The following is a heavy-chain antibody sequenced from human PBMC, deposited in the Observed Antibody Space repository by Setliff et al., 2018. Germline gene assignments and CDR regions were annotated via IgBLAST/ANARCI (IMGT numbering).Heavy chain of an antibody. J-gene: IGHJ4*02. CDR1: GFTFSDYW. Sequence: GGSLRLSCVGSGFTFSDYWMSWVRQAPGKGLEWVAIIKQDGSHKYYADSVKGRFTISRDNSKNMLYLHMSSLRVEDTAIYYCARQNIVGRGSYFDYWGQGTLVTVSS. V-gene: IGHV3-7*01. CDR3: ARQNIVGRGSYFDY. D-gene: IGHD6-25*01. CDR2: IKQDGSHK.